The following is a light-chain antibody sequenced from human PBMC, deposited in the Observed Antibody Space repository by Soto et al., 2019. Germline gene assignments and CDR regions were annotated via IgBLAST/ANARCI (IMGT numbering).Light chain of an antibody. CDR3: CSYAGTSTLV. Sequence: QSVLTQPASVSGSPGQSITISCTGTSSVVGSYNLVSWYQHHPGKAPKIMIYEVSKWPSGVSNRFSGSKSGNTASLTISGLQAEDEADYYCCSYAGTSTLVFGNGTKVTVL. V-gene: IGLV2-23*02. J-gene: IGLJ1*01. CDR2: EVS. CDR1: SSVVGSYNL.